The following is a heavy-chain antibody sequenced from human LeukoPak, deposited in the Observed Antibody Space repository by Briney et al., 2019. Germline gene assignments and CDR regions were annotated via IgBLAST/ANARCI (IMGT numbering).Heavy chain of an antibody. D-gene: IGHD3-10*01. CDR1: GFTFREYW. Sequence: PGGSLRLSCVASGFTFREYWMSWVRQAPGKGLEGVANIKEDGSEKNYVGSVKGRFTISRDTAQNSLYLQMSSPRAEDTAVYYCARDQGYFYIWGQGTLVTVSS. V-gene: IGHV3-7*01. J-gene: IGHJ4*02. CDR3: ARDQGYFYI. CDR2: IKEDGSEK.